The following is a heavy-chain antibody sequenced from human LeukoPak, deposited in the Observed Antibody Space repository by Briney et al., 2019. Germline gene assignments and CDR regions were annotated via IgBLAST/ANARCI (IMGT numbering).Heavy chain of an antibody. D-gene: IGHD1-26*01. CDR2: IYSGGST. CDR3: ARVSGGSYFDY. CDR1: GFTVSSNY. J-gene: IGHJ4*02. V-gene: IGHV3-53*01. Sequence: AGGSLRLSCAASGFTVSSNYMSWVRQAPGKGLEWVSVIYSGGSTYYADSVKGRFTISRDNSKNTLYLQMNSLRAEDMAVYYCARVSGGSYFDYWGQGTLVTVSS.